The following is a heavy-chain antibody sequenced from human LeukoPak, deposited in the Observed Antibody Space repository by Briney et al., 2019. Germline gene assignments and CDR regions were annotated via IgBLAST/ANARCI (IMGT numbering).Heavy chain of an antibody. Sequence: GASVKVSCKASGYTFTGYYMHGVRQAPGQGLEWMGWINPNSGGTNYAQKFQGRVTMTRDTSISTAYMELSRLRSDDTAVYYCARDRRKAAGTPLDYWGQGTLVTVSS. D-gene: IGHD6-13*01. CDR3: ARDRRKAAGTPLDY. V-gene: IGHV1-2*02. CDR1: GYTFTGYY. J-gene: IGHJ4*02. CDR2: INPNSGGT.